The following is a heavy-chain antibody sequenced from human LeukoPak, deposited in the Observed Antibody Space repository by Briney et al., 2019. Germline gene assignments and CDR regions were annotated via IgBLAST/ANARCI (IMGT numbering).Heavy chain of an antibody. CDR3: ASDSPFDP. CDR1: GFTFSSYA. CDR2: ISSSSSYI. J-gene: IGHJ5*02. Sequence: GGSLGLSCAASGFTFSSYAMSWVRQAPGKGLEWVSSISSSSSYIYYADSVKGRFTISRDNAKNSLYPQMNSLRAEDTAVYYCASDSPFDPWGQGTLVTVSS. V-gene: IGHV3-21*01.